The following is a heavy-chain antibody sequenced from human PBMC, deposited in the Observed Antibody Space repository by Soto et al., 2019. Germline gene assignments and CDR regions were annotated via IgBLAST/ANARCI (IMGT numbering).Heavy chain of an antibody. J-gene: IGHJ5*02. D-gene: IGHD2-2*01. Sequence: QVQLVESGGGLVKPGGSLRLSCAASGFTFSDYYMSWIRQAPGKGLEWVSYISSSSSYTNYADSVKGRFTISRDNAKNSLYLQMNSLRAEDTAVYYCAREGIAVVPAANPNNWFDPWGQGTLVTVSS. CDR1: GFTFSDYY. CDR3: AREGIAVVPAANPNNWFDP. V-gene: IGHV3-11*06. CDR2: ISSSSSYT.